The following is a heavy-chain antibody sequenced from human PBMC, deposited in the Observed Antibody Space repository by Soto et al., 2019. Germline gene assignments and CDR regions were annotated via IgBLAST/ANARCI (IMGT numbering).Heavy chain of an antibody. CDR1: GDSINSRGYY. V-gene: IGHV4-39*01. Sequence: PSETLSLTCTVSGDSINSRGYYWAWIRQPPGKGLEWIGSMYYSGSTDYNPSLKSRVTISVDTSRIHLSLKLSSVTAADTAVYYCARQPYDTSDYFDYWGQGTLVT. D-gene: IGHD3-22*01. CDR3: ARQPYDTSDYFDY. J-gene: IGHJ4*02. CDR2: MYYSGST.